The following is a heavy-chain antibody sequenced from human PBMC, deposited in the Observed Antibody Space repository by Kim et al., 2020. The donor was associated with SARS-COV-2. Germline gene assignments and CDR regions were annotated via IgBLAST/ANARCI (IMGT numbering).Heavy chain of an antibody. J-gene: IGHJ5*02. CDR2: IYYSGST. D-gene: IGHD3-9*01. CDR3: ARQNFDWLHLDP. V-gene: IGHV4-39*01. Sequence: SETLSLTCTVSGGSISSSSYYWGWIRQPPGKGLEWIGSIYYSGSTYYNPSLKSRVTISVDTSKNQFSLKLSSVTAADTAVYYCARQNFDWLHLDPWGQGTLVTVSS. CDR1: GGSISSSSYY.